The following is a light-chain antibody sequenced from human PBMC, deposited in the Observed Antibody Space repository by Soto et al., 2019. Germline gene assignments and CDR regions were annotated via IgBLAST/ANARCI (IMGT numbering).Light chain of an antibody. CDR1: QSLLSSNGNNY. CDR2: LGS. V-gene: IGKV2-28*01. J-gene: IGKJ4*01. CDR3: MQGLTTPLT. Sequence: DIVLTQSPLSLPVTPGEPASISCRSSQSLLSSNGNNYLDWYLQKPGQSPQVLIYLGSNRASGVPDRFSGSGSGTDFTLKISIVEAEDVGVYYCMQGLTTPLTFGGGTKVEIK.